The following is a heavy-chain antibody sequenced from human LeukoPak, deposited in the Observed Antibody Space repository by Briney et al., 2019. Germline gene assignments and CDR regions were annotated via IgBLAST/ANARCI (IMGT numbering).Heavy chain of an antibody. D-gene: IGHD3-10*01. J-gene: IGHJ4*02. CDR3: ARGSAPWNFDY. CDR2: IYYSGST. CDR1: VGSLSSYF. Sequence: SETLSLTCTVSVGSLSSYFWSWIRQPPGKGLEWIGYIYYSGSTNYNPSLKSRVTISVDTSKNQFSLKLSSVTAADTAVYYCARGSAPWNFDYWGQGTLVTVSS. V-gene: IGHV4-59*01.